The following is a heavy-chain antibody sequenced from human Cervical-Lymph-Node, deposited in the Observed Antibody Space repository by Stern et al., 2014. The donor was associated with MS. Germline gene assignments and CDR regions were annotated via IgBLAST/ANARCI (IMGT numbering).Heavy chain of an antibody. CDR3: ARDRKSYGSYLDS. D-gene: IGHD1-26*01. Sequence: VQLVESGGGVVQPGRSLRLSCAASGFTFSNYAMHWVRQAPGTGLEWVAVIWFDGSKTYYAYPMKGRFTISRDNSRDTLYLQINSLKAEDTAVYYCARDRKSYGSYLDSWGPGTLVSVSS. V-gene: IGHV3-33*01. CDR2: IWFDGSKT. CDR1: GFTFSNYA. J-gene: IGHJ4*02.